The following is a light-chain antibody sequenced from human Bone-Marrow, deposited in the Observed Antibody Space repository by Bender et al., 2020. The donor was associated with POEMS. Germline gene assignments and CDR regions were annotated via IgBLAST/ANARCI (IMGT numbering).Light chain of an antibody. V-gene: IGLV2-14*03. CDR2: DVS. CDR3: SSYAGSYTLE. J-gene: IGLJ7*01. Sequence: QSALTQPASVSGSPGQSITMSCTGTNSDIGTYNYVSWYQQHPGEAPKLLIYDVSNRPSGVSNRFSASKSGNAASLTISGLQADDEADYYCSSYAGSYTLEFGGGTQLTVL. CDR1: NSDIGTYNY.